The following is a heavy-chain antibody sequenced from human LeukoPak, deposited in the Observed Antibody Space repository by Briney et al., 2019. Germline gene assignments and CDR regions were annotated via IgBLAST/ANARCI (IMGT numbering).Heavy chain of an antibody. CDR1: GFTFDDYA. Sequence: GGSLRLSCAASGFTFDDYATHWVRQAPGKGLEWVSLISGDGGSTYYADSVKGRFTISRDNSKNSLYLHMNSLRTEDTALYYCAKDIYYDSSGYHDYWGQGTLVTVSS. D-gene: IGHD3-22*01. J-gene: IGHJ4*02. CDR3: AKDIYYDSSGYHDY. CDR2: ISGDGGST. V-gene: IGHV3-43*02.